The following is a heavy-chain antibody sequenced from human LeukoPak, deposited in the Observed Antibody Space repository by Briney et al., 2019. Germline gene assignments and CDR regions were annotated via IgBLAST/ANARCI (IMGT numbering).Heavy chain of an antibody. CDR1: GGTFSSYA. V-gene: IGHV1-69*05. CDR3: ARGIPTTIAGSAFDI. CDR2: IIPILGTA. D-gene: IGHD6-13*01. Sequence: SVKVSCKASGGTFSSYAISWVRQAPGQGLEWMGGIIPILGTANYAQKFQGRVTITTDESTSTAYMELSSLRSEDTAVYYCARGIPTTIAGSAFDIWGQGTMVTVSS. J-gene: IGHJ3*02.